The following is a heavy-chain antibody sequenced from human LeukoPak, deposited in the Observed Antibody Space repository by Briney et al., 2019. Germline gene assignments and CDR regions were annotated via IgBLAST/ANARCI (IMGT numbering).Heavy chain of an antibody. D-gene: IGHD2-15*01. CDR1: GGSISSGFW. V-gene: IGHV4-4*01. Sequence: PSETLSLTCVVSGGSISSGFWWSWVRQPPGKGLEWIGEIHHSGSTYYNPSLKSRVTISVDTSKNQFSLKLSSVTAADTAVYCCASSVYCSGGSCYPLFDYWGQGTLVTVSS. CDR3: ASSVYCSGGSCYPLFDY. CDR2: IHHSGST. J-gene: IGHJ4*02.